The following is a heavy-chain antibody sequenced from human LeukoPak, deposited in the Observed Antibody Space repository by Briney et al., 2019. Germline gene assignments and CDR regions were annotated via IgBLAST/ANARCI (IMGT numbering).Heavy chain of an antibody. V-gene: IGHV3-15*01. D-gene: IGHD2-15*01. J-gene: IGHJ4*02. Sequence: GGSLRLSCAASGITFTNAWMSWVRQAPGKGLEWVGRIKSKTDGETTDYAAPVKVRFTISRDNSKNTLYLQMSSLRAEDTAVYYCVGYCTGGSCYFDYWGQGTLVTVSS. CDR2: IKSKTDGETT. CDR1: GITFTNAW. CDR3: VGYCTGGSCYFDY.